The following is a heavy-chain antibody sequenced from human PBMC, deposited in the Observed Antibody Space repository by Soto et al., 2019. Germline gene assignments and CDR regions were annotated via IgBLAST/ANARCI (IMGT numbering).Heavy chain of an antibody. V-gene: IGHV1-69*01. CDR3: GRTSSGAAAAIPRPCEV. D-gene: IGHD6-13*01. J-gene: IGHJ3*01. Sequence: QVHMVQSAAEVKRPGSSVKLSCKASGGTVTVDSITWLRQSPGHTLEWIGGIIPLFGAGNVAARVKASITFSADASTSPAYRGLGGLRSEDTARYYCGRTSSGAAAAIPRPCEVGGQGTMVIVSP. CDR1: GGTVTVDS. CDR2: IIPLFGAG.